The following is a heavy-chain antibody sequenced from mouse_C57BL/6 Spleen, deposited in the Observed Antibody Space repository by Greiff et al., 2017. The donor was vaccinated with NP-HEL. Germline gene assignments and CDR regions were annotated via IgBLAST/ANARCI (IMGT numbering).Heavy chain of an antibody. Sequence: VQLQQSGPELVKPGASVKISCKASGYTFTDYYMNWVKQSHGKSLEWIGDINPNNGGTSYNQKFKGKATLTVDKSSSTAYMELRSLTSEDSAVYYCATQNWDFDYWGKGTTLTVSS. J-gene: IGHJ2*01. D-gene: IGHD4-1*01. CDR2: INPNNGGT. CDR3: ATQNWDFDY. V-gene: IGHV1-26*01. CDR1: GYTFTDYY.